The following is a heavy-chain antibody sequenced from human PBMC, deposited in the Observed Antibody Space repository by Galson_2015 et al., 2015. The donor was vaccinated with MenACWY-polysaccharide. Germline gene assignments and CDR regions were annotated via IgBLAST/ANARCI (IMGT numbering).Heavy chain of an antibody. D-gene: IGHD2-21*01. CDR1: GFTFNRHV. CDR2: IADYGGST. V-gene: IGHV3-23*01. Sequence: SLRLSCAASGFTFNRHVMNWVRQAPGKGLEWVSGIADYGGSTYYADSVKGRFTISRDNSKNTLYLEMSSLRADDTAVYYCAKGRDLGRIACRGECYIAYDFWGQGTLVTVSS. CDR3: AKGRDLGRIACRGECYIAYDF. J-gene: IGHJ4*02.